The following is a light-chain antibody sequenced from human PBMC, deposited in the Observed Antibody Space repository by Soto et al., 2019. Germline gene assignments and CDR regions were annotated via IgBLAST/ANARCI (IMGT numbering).Light chain of an antibody. V-gene: IGKV1-9*01. CDR2: AAS. Sequence: DIQMTQSPSTLSASFGDRVTITWRASQGISSYLAWYQKKPGKAPKLLMYAASTLQSGVPSRFSGSGYGTEFNLTISSLQTEDFATYYCQQLKSYPQTFGQGTKVDIK. CDR3: QQLKSYPQT. J-gene: IGKJ1*01. CDR1: QGISSY.